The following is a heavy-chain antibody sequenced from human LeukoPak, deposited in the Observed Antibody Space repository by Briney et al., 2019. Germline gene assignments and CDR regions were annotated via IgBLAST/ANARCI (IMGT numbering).Heavy chain of an antibody. CDR1: GDSISSGNYY. D-gene: IGHD1-14*01. Sequence: SETLSLTCTVSGDSISSGNYYWTWIRQHPGKGLEWVGYIHSGGSTWYNPSLKSRVILSVYTSKNQFSLKMNSVTAADTAVYYCARVNRGVLDSWGQGTLVTVSS. J-gene: IGHJ4*02. CDR2: IHSGGST. V-gene: IGHV4-31*03. CDR3: ARVNRGVLDS.